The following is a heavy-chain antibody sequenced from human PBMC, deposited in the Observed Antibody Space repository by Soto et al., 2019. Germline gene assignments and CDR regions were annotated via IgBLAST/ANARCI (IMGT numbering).Heavy chain of an antibody. D-gene: IGHD5-12*01. Sequence: ASVKVSCKASGYTFTSYYINWVRQATGQGLEWMGWINLNSGGINYAQRFQGRVTMTRDTSIITAYMELTRLTSDDTAVYYCARDLGGYDLYGPDTWGQGTLVTAPQ. CDR3: ARDLGGYDLYGPDT. V-gene: IGHV1-2*02. CDR1: GYTFTSYY. CDR2: INLNSGGI. J-gene: IGHJ5*02.